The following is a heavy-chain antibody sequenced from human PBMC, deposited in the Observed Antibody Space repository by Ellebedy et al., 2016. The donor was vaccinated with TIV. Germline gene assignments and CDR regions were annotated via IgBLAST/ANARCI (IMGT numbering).Heavy chain of an antibody. CDR3: ARDGSIAVDGTSDY. J-gene: IGHJ4*02. CDR1: GFYFGDYW. Sequence: GESLNISXAASGFYFGDYWMSWVRQAPGKGLEWVANIKKDGREKNYVDSVRGRFTISRDNAKNSLYLQMSSLRAEDTAVYYCARDGSIAVDGTSDYWGQGTLVTVSS. D-gene: IGHD6-19*01. V-gene: IGHV3-7*01. CDR2: IKKDGREK.